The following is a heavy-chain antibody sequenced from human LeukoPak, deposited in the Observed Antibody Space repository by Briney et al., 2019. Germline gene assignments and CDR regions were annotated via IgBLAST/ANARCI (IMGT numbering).Heavy chain of an antibody. Sequence: GASVKVSCKASGYTFTSYGISWVRQAPGQGLEWMGWISAYNGNTNYAQKLQGRVTMTTDTSTSTAYMEPRSLRSDDTAVYYCARDPGYYGSGSYYKYPFDYWGQGTLVTVSS. D-gene: IGHD3-10*01. J-gene: IGHJ4*02. CDR3: ARDPGYYGSGSYYKYPFDY. V-gene: IGHV1-18*01. CDR1: GYTFTSYG. CDR2: ISAYNGNT.